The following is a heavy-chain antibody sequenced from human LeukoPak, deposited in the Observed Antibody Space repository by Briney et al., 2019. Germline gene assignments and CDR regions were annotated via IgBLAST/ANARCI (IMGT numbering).Heavy chain of an antibody. CDR3: ARDPAIYYESDYYFDN. J-gene: IGHJ4*02. CDR1: GYTFTGYY. D-gene: IGHD3-22*01. Sequence: ASVKVSCRASGYTFTGYYMHWMRQAPGQGLEWMGRINPSTGGTNYAQKFQGRVTMTRDTSITTAYMELTSLRSDDTAVYYCARDPAIYYESDYYFDNWGQGTLVTVSS. CDR2: INPSTGGT. V-gene: IGHV1-2*06.